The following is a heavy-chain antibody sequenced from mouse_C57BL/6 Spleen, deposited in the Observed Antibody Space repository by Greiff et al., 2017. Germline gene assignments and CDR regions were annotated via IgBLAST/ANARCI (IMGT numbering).Heavy chain of an antibody. CDR2: ISDGGSYT. CDR1: GFTFSSYA. Sequence: EVQWVESGGGLVKPGGSLKLSCAASGFTFSSYAMSWVRQTPEKRLEWVATISDGGSYTYYPDNVKGRFTISRDNAKNNLYLQMSHLKSEDTAMYYCARGYDVYFDYGGQGTTLTVAS. J-gene: IGHJ2*01. D-gene: IGHD2-3*01. CDR3: ARGYDVYFDY. V-gene: IGHV5-4*01.